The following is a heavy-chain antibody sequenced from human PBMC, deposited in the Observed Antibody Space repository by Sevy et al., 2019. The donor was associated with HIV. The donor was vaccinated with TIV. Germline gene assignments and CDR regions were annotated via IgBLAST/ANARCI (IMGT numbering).Heavy chain of an antibody. V-gene: IGHV4-59*08. D-gene: IGHD1-26*01. CDR2: IYYNGHI. CDR3: AGENAWGRGYS. CDR1: GGSITSLY. J-gene: IGHJ4*02. Sequence: SETLSLTCTVSGGSITSLYWNWIRQPPGKGLEWIANIYYNGHINYKPSLKSRVPLSLDTSKNQFSLRLSSVTAADTAMYYCAGENAWGRGYSWGQGTLVTVSS.